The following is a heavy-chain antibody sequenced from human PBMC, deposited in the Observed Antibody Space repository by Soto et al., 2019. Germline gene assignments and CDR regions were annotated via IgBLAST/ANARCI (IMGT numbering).Heavy chain of an antibody. J-gene: IGHJ6*02. CDR1: GYSFTSYG. Sequence: QVPLVQSGAEVKKPGASVKVSCKASGYSFTSYGISWVRQAPGQGLEWMGWISAYNGNTNNAQKLQGRVTMTTDTSARTAYMELRRLRSDDTAVCFCARDNGFGESDVWGQGTTVTVSS. CDR3: ARDNGFGESDV. V-gene: IGHV1-18*01. CDR2: ISAYNGNT. D-gene: IGHD3-10*01.